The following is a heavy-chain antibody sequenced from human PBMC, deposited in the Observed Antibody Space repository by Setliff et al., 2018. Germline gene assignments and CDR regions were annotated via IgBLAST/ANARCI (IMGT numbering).Heavy chain of an antibody. CDR2: IYYGGTT. J-gene: IGHJ4*02. CDR3: ARSVAAAATAL. CDR1: GASISSYY. V-gene: IGHV4-59*08. D-gene: IGHD6-25*01. Sequence: PSETLSLTCTVSGASISSYYWSWIRQPPGKGLEWIGYIYYGGTTNYNPSLKSRVSISLDTSKSQFSLRLSSLTAADTAVYYCARSVAAAATALWGQGTAVTVSS.